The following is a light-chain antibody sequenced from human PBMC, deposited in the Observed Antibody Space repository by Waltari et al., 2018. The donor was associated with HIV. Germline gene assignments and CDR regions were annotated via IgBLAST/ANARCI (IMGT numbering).Light chain of an antibody. Sequence: QAVVTQEPSVTVSPGGTVPLNCTSATGPFNIGHSANCFQQRPGQAPRPLIYSSTRRHSLTPERFSASLVDDRAALVLSPVWPEDEAVYYCMLFFRSSYLFGGGTKVTVL. V-gene: IGLV7-43*01. CDR1: TGPFNIGHS. J-gene: IGLJ2*01. CDR3: MLFFRSSYL. CDR2: SST.